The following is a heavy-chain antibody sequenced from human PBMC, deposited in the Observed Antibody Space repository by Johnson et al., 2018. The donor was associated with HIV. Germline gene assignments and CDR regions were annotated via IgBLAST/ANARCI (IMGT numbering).Heavy chain of an antibody. CDR1: GFTVSSNY. Sequence: VQLVESGGGLVQPGGSLRLSCAASGFTVSSNYMSWVSQAPGKGLEWVSAIYSGGSPGYADSVKGRFTISRDNAKNSQYLQTISLRFEDTALYYCARVRIGGSYLRGDAFDIWVRGTMVTVSS. J-gene: IGHJ3*02. D-gene: IGHD1-26*01. CDR2: IYSGGSP. CDR3: ARVRIGGSYLRGDAFDI. V-gene: IGHV3-66*01.